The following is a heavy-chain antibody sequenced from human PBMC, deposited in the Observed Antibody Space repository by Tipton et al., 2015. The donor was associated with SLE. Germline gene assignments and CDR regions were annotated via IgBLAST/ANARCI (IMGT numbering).Heavy chain of an antibody. CDR3: ARRLIGYCSGGSCSYGMDV. J-gene: IGHJ6*02. CDR2: KYYSGGT. D-gene: IGHD2-15*01. Sequence: GLVKPSETVSLTCTVSGGSISTYYWSWIRQPPGKGLEWIGYKYYSGGTNSNPSLRSRVTISIDMSKNQFSLTLSSVTAADTAVYYCARRLIGYCSGGSCSYGMDVWGQGTTVTVSS. CDR1: GGSISTYY. V-gene: IGHV4-59*12.